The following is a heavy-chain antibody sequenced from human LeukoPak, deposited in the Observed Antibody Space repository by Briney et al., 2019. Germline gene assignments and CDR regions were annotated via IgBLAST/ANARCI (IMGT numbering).Heavy chain of an antibody. CDR2: IYQSGIT. CDR3: TREVGYCSSISCQNWFDP. V-gene: IGHV4-38-2*02. D-gene: IGHD2-2*01. J-gene: IGHJ5*02. CDR1: DYSISSGYY. Sequence: SETLSLTCAVSDYSISSGYYWGWIRRSPGKGLEWIGNIYQSGITNYNPSLQSRVTISIDTSKNQFSLKLNSVTAADTAVYYCTREVGYCSSISCQNWFDPWGQGTLVTVSS.